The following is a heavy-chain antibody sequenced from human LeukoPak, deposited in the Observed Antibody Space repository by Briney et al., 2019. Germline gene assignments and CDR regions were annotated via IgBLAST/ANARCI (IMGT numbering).Heavy chain of an antibody. CDR1: GGTFSSYA. CDR2: IIPIFGTA. V-gene: IGHV1-69*05. Sequence: ALVKVSCKASGGTFSSYAISWVRQAPGQGLEWMGGIIPIFGTANYAQKFQGRVTITTDESTSTAYMELSSLRSEDTAVYYCARGANGLITMVRGVTYNWFDPWGQGTLVTVSS. J-gene: IGHJ5*02. CDR3: ARGANGLITMVRGVTYNWFDP. D-gene: IGHD3-10*01.